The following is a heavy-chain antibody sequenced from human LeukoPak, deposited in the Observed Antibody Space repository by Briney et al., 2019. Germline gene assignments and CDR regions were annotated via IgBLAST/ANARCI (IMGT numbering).Heavy chain of an antibody. CDR2: IDPNSDNI. J-gene: IGHJ4*02. Sequence: ASVKVSCKASGYTFTGCFIHYVRQAPGQGLEWMGWIDPNSDNIRYSETFKDRVTMTRDTSTSTAYMELSWLRSDDTAVYYCARSSYNFCYGYFDHWGQGTLVIVSS. CDR3: ARSSYNFCYGYFDH. D-gene: IGHD3-3*01. CDR1: GYTFTGCF. V-gene: IGHV1-2*02.